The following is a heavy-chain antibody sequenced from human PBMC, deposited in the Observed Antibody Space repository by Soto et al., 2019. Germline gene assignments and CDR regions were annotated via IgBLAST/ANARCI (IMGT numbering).Heavy chain of an antibody. CDR3: AKEGVGYCSSTSCHDAFDI. J-gene: IGHJ3*02. V-gene: IGHV3-23*01. CDR2: ISGSGGST. Sequence: VGSLRLSCAASGFTFSSYAMSWVRQAPGKGLEWVSAISGSGGSTYYADSVKGRFTISRDNSKNTLYLQMNSLRAEDTAVYYCAKEGVGYCSSTSCHDAFDIWGQGTMVTVSS. D-gene: IGHD2-2*01. CDR1: GFTFSSYA.